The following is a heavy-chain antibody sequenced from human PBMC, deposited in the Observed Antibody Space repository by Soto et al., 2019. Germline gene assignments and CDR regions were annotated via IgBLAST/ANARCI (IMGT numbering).Heavy chain of an antibody. CDR1: GFTFSSYA. Sequence: GGSLRLSCAASGFTFSSYAMHWVRQAPGKGLEWVAVISYDGSNKYYADSVKGRFTISRDNSKNTLYLQMNSLRAEDTAVYYCAREATAVAGRFDYWGQGTMVTVSS. V-gene: IGHV3-30-3*01. D-gene: IGHD6-19*01. CDR2: ISYDGSNK. CDR3: AREATAVAGRFDY. J-gene: IGHJ3*01.